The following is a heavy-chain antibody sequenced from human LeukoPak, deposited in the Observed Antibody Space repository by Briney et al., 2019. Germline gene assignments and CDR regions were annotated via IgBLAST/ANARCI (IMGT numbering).Heavy chain of an antibody. D-gene: IGHD1-14*01. J-gene: IGHJ5*02. CDR3: ARGPRNDP. CDR2: VHPNTGNT. V-gene: IGHV1-8*01. Sequence: ASVKVSCKTSGYPFTTYEINWVRQAAGQGLEWMGWVHPNTGNTAYAQRFQGRVTMTRDTSISTAYMELSSLTSNDTAVYFCARGPRNDPWGQGTLVAVSS. CDR1: GYPFTTYE.